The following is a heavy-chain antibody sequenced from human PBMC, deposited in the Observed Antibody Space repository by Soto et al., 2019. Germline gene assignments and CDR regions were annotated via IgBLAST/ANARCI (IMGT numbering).Heavy chain of an antibody. J-gene: IGHJ4*02. D-gene: IGHD3-16*01. CDR1: GGSISSGDYY. Sequence: QVQLQESGPGLVKPSQTLSLTCTVSGGSISSGDYYWSWIRQPPGKGLEWIGYIYYSGSTYYNPSLTSRVTISVDTSKNQFSLQLSSVTAADTAVYYCARAPRLSATPSHLDYWGQGTLVTVSS. CDR3: ARAPRLSATPSHLDY. V-gene: IGHV4-30-4*01. CDR2: IYYSGST.